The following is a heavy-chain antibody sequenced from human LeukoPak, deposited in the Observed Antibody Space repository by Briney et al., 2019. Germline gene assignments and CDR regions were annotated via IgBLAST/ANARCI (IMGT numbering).Heavy chain of an antibody. CDR3: ARDFRSNWYFDS. CDR2: IKEDGSEK. Sequence: GGSLRLSCATSGFIFSNYWMTWVRQAPGKGLEWVANIKEDGSEKYYVDSVKGRFSISRDNAKNSVYLQMNSLRAEDTAVYYCARDFRSNWYFDSWGQGSLVTVSS. V-gene: IGHV3-7*01. D-gene: IGHD6-13*01. CDR1: GFIFSNYW. J-gene: IGHJ4*02.